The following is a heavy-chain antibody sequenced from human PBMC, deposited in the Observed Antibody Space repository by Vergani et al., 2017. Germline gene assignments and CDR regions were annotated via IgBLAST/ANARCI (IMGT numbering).Heavy chain of an antibody. CDR1: GFTFGYYA. V-gene: IGHV3-49*03. CDR3: VRDQVTMLRGSDSLDI. D-gene: IGHD3-10*01. CDR2: IRSKAYGKAT. J-gene: IGHJ3*02. Sequence: EVQLVESGGDLVQPGRSLRLSCTASGFTFGYYAMDWFRQAPGQGLEWVGGIRSKAYGKATIYAASVKGRFTISRDDSKSIVYLQMNNLQTEDTAMYYCVRDQVTMLRGSDSLDIWGQGTMVTVSS.